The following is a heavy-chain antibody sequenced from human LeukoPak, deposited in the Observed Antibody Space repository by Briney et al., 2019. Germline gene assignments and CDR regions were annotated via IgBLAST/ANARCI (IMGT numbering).Heavy chain of an antibody. V-gene: IGHV4-39*07. CDR1: GGSISSSSYY. CDR3: ARVADYYGSDPFDY. D-gene: IGHD3-10*01. J-gene: IGHJ4*02. CDR2: IYYSGST. Sequence: PSETLSLTCTVSGGSISSSSYYWGWIRQPPGKGLEWIGSIYYSGSTYYNPSLKSRVTISVDTSKNQFSLKLSSVTAADTAVYYCARVADYYGSDPFDYWGQGTLVTVSS.